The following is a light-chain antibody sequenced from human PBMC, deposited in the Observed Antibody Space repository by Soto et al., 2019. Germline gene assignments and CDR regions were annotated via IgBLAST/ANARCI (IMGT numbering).Light chain of an antibody. J-gene: IGKJ2*01. V-gene: IGKV1-6*01. CDR2: AAS. CDR1: QGIRTD. Sequence: AIQMTHSPSSLSASVGDRVTITCRASQGIRTDLGWYQQKPGKAPKLLIYAASSLQSGVPSRFSGSGSGKDFTLTISSLQPEDFATYYCLQDYNYPRTFGQGIKVEIX. CDR3: LQDYNYPRT.